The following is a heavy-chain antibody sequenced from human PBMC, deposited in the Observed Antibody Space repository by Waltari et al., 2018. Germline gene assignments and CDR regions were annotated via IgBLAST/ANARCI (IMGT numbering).Heavy chain of an antibody. CDR3: ARRKLGFAFDM. CDR1: GGTFGSYS. J-gene: IGHJ3*02. D-gene: IGHD6-13*01. V-gene: IGHV1-69*12. CDR2: IIPIFGTP. Sequence: QVHLVQSAAEVKQPGSSMKLSCQASGGTFGSYSIDWVRQAAGQGLEWVGGIIPIFGTPQYAQRFQGRLILTADASTTTAHLELSGLRSDDTAIYYCARRKLGFAFDMWGQGTLVTVSS.